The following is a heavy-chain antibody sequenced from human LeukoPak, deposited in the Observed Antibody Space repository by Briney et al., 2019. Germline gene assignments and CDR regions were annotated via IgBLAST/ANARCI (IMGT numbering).Heavy chain of an antibody. CDR1: GGSYSDYY. J-gene: IGHJ4*02. Sequence: SETLSLTCGVYGGSYSDYYWSWIRQPPGKGLEWIGEINHSGITNYNPSLKSRVTISLDTSKNQISLRLSSVTAADTAIYYCARGNGDRFPPYMDYWGQGILVIVSS. CDR3: ARGNGDRFPPYMDY. D-gene: IGHD4-17*01. CDR2: INHSGIT. V-gene: IGHV4-34*01.